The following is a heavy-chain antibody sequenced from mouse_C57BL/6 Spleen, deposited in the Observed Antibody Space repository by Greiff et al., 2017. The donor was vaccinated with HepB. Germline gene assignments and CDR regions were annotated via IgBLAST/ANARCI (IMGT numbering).Heavy chain of an antibody. CDR3: ARFGNLYYYAMDY. J-gene: IGHJ4*01. CDR1: GYSITSGYY. D-gene: IGHD2-1*01. Sequence: EVKLEESGPGLVKPSQSLSLTCSVTGYSITSGYYWNWIRQFPGNKLEWMGYISYDGSNNYNPSLKNRISITRDTSKNQFFLKLNSVTTEDTATYYCARFGNLYYYAMDYWGQGTSVTVSS. V-gene: IGHV3-6*01. CDR2: ISYDGSN.